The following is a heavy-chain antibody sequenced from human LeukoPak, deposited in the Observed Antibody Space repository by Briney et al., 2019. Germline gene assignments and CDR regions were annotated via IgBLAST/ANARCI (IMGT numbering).Heavy chain of an antibody. J-gene: IGHJ4*02. CDR3: APSGGSGWYVY. CDR1: GYTFTSYY. D-gene: IGHD6-19*01. CDR2: ISAYNGNT. V-gene: IGHV1-8*02. Sequence: ASVKVSCKASGYTFTSYYMHWVRQAPGQGLEWMGWISAYNGNTNYAQKFQGRVTMTRNTSISTAYMELSSLRSEDTAVYYCAPSGGSGWYVYWGQGTLVTVSS.